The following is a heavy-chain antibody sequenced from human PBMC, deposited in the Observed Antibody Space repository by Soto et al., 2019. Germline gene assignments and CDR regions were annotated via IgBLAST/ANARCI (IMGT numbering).Heavy chain of an antibody. Sequence: DVQLLESGGGLVQPGGSLRLSCAASGFTFNAYAMTWVRQAPGKGLEWVSAIGGSGGNRYYAGSVRGRFTISRDNSKDTADLQMNSLRVEDTAVYYCARVASDYINSVDHWGQGILVRVSS. D-gene: IGHD4-4*01. CDR3: ARVASDYINSVDH. J-gene: IGHJ4*02. V-gene: IGHV3-23*01. CDR1: GFTFNAYA. CDR2: IGGSGGNR.